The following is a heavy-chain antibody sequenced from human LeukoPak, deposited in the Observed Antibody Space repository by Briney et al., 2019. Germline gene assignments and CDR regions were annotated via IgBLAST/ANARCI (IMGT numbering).Heavy chain of an antibody. CDR1: GYTFTSYY. J-gene: IGHJ3*02. CDR3: ARGSLITGTTSGGYAFNI. CDR2: INPSGGST. V-gene: IGHV1-46*01. Sequence: ASVKVSCKASGYTFTSYYMHWVRQAPGQGLEWMGIINPSGGSTSYAQKFQGRVTMTRNTSISTAYMELSSLRSEDTAVYYCARGSLITGTTSGGYAFNIWGQGTMVTVSS. D-gene: IGHD1-20*01.